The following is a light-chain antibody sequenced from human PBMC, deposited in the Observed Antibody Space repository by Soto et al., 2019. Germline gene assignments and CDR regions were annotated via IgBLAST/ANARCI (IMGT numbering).Light chain of an antibody. Sequence: IVLTQSPGTLSLSPGERATLYCRASQSVSSNHLAWYQQKPCQAPRLLIYGGSSRATGIPVRFSGSGSETDFTLTITRMEPVDFAMDDCQQYSSSRTFGQGTKVDNK. V-gene: IGKV3-20*01. J-gene: IGKJ1*01. CDR2: GGS. CDR1: QSVSSNH. CDR3: QQYSSSRT.